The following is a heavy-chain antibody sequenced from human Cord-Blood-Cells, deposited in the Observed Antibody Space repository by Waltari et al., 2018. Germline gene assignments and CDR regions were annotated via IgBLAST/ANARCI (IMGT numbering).Heavy chain of an antibody. CDR1: GFTFDDYA. CDR2: NSWKSGSI. D-gene: IGHD2-2*01. J-gene: IGHJ3*02. Sequence: EVQLVESGGGLVQPGRSLRLSCAASGFTFDDYAMHWVRQAPGKGLEWFSGNSWKSGSIGYADSVKGQFTISRGNAKNSLYLQMNRLRAEDTALYYCAKAVPSSDAFDIWGQGTMVTVSS. V-gene: IGHV3-9*01. CDR3: AKAVPSSDAFDI.